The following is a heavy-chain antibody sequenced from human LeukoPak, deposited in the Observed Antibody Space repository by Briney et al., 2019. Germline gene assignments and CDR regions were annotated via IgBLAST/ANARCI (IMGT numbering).Heavy chain of an antibody. CDR1: GFTFSAYN. D-gene: IGHD3-16*01. V-gene: IGHV3-21*01. J-gene: IGHJ4*02. CDR3: ARDEGVSFDY. Sequence: PGGSLRLSCAASGFTFSAYNMNWVRQAPGKGLEWVSCISSSSNYIYYADSVKGRFTISRDNAKNSLFLQMNSLRAEDTAVYCCARDEGVSFDYWGQGILVTVSS. CDR2: ISSSSNYI.